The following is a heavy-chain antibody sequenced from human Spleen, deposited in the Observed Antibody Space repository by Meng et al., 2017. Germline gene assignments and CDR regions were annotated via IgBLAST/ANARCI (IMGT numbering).Heavy chain of an antibody. D-gene: IGHD6-13*01. Sequence: GESLKISCAASGFTFSDYYMSWIRQAPGKGLEWVSYISSSGSSIYYADSVKGRFTMSRDNAKNSLYLQMNSLRAEDTAVYYCARVRPAGRFCDYWGQGTLVTVSS. J-gene: IGHJ4*02. CDR1: GFTFSDYY. V-gene: IGHV3-11*04. CDR2: ISSSGSSI. CDR3: ARVRPAGRFCDY.